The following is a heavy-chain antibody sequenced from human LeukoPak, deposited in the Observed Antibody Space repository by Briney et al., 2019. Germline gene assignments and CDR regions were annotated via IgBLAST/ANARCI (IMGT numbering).Heavy chain of an antibody. Sequence: SETLSLTRTVSGVSIRSSYYYWGWIRQPPGKGLEWIGSIYDSGSTYYNPSRKSRVTISVDTSKNQFSLKLSSVTAADTAVYYCARATGYCTNGVCLFDYWGQGTLVTVSS. CDR3: ARATGYCTNGVCLFDY. CDR2: IYDSGST. D-gene: IGHD2-8*01. CDR1: GVSIRSSYYY. V-gene: IGHV4-39*07. J-gene: IGHJ4*02.